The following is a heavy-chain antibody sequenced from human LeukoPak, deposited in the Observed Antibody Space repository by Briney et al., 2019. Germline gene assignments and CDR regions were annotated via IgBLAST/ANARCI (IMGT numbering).Heavy chain of an antibody. J-gene: IGHJ4*02. CDR3: ARMIQPKIAAIDY. Sequence: SVKVSCKASGGTFSSYAISWVRQAPGQGLEWMGGIIPIFGTANYAQKFRGRVTITADKSTRTAYMELSSLRSEDTAVYYCARMIQPKIAAIDYWGQGTLVTVSS. CDR2: IIPIFGTA. D-gene: IGHD5-18*01. CDR1: GGTFSSYA. V-gene: IGHV1-69*06.